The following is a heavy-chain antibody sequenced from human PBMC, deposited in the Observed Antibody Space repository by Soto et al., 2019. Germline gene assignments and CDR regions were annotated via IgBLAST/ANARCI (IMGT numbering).Heavy chain of an antibody. J-gene: IGHJ4*02. CDR3: AKDIASSSWYYFDY. CDR2: ISWNSGTI. CDR1: GFTFDDYA. Sequence: EVQLMESGGGLVQPGRSLRLSCAASGFTFDDYAVHWVRQAPGKGLEWVSGISWNSGTIDYADSVKGRFTISRDNAKNSLYLQMNSLRAEDTALYFCAKDIASSSWYYFDYWGQGTLVTVSS. V-gene: IGHV3-9*01. D-gene: IGHD6-13*01.